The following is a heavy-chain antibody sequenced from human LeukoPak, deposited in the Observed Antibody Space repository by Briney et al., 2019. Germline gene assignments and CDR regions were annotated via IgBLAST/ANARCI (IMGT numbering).Heavy chain of an antibody. V-gene: IGHV3-20*04. CDR1: GFNFDDYG. CDR2: INWSGGST. CDR3: ARAHNYDTREYYYAFSDY. Sequence: GGSLRLSCAASGFNFDDYGMTWVRQAPGRGLEWVSGINWSGGSTNYADSVKGRFTISRDSAKNSLYLQMNSLRVEDTALYYCARAHNYDTREYYYAFSDYWGQGTLVTLSS. J-gene: IGHJ4*02. D-gene: IGHD3-22*01.